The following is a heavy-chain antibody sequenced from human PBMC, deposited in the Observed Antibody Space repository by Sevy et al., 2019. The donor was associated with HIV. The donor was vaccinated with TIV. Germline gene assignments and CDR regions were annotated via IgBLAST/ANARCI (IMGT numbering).Heavy chain of an antibody. CDR3: ASDGGKASYSPFDY. V-gene: IGHV4-31*03. J-gene: IGHJ4*02. D-gene: IGHD1-26*01. Sequence: SETLSLTCTVSGGSISSGGYYWSWIRQHPGKGLEWIGYIYYSGSTYYNPSLKSRVTISVDTSKNQFSLKLSSVTAADTAVYYCASDGGKASYSPFDYWGQGTLVTVSS. CDR1: GGSISSGGYY. CDR2: IYYSGST.